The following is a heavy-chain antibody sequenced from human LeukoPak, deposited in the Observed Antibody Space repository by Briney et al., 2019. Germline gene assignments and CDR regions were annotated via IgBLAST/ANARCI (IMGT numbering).Heavy chain of an antibody. CDR1: GFAFSSYA. CDR2: ISYDGITE. J-gene: IGHJ4*02. V-gene: IGHV3-30*04. CDR3: ATSRRSSYGYRALELPPSPVD. Sequence: GGSLRLSCAASGFAFSSYAMHWVRQAPGKGLEWVAIISYDGITEDYSDSVKGRFSISRDNFKNTLFLQMNGLRVADTAVYYCATSRRSSYGYRALELPPSPVDWGQGTLVTVSS. D-gene: IGHD5-18*01.